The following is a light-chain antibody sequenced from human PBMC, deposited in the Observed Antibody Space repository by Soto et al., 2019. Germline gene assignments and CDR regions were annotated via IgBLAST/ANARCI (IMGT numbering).Light chain of an antibody. CDR1: QSVSSTF. J-gene: IGKJ1*01. Sequence: EIVLTQSPGSLSLSPGERATLSCRASQSVSSTFFAWYQQRPGQAPRLLMYGASSRATGIPERFSGSGSGTDFTLTISRREPEDFVVYYCQQFDSSVTFGQGTKVEIK. CDR3: QQFDSSVT. CDR2: GAS. V-gene: IGKV3-20*01.